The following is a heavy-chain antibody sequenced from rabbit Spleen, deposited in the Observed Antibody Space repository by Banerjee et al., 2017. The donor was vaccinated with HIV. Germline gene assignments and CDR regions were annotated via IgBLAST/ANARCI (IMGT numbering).Heavy chain of an antibody. Sequence: QLKETGGGLVQPGGSLTLSCKTSGFDFSSYSMSWVRQAPGKGLEWIGAIYTGRGGTDYANSVKGRFTISSDNAQYTVDLQMNSLTAADTATYFCARYYIFYGMDLWGQGTLVTVS. CDR1: GFDFSSYS. V-gene: IGHV1S7*01. CDR2: IYTGRGGT. J-gene: IGHJ6*01. D-gene: IGHD4-1*01. CDR3: ARYYIFYGMDL.